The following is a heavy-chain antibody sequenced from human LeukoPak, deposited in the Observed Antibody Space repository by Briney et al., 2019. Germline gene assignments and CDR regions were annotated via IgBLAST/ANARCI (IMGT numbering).Heavy chain of an antibody. J-gene: IGHJ4*02. D-gene: IGHD3-16*01. CDR3: SKSPLKFSPLGCFDY. CDR2: ISYDGSNK. V-gene: IGHV3-30*18. CDR1: GFTFSSYV. Sequence: GRSLRVSYVAPGFTFSSYVMHRVRQAPGKGLEWVAVISYDGSNKYYADSVKGRFTISRDNSKNTLYLQMNSLRAEDTAVYYCSKSPLKFSPLGCFDYWGQGTLVTVSS.